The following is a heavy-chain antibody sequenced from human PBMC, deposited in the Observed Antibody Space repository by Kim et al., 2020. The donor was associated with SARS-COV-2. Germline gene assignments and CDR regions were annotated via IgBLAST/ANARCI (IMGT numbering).Heavy chain of an antibody. V-gene: IGHV1-69*13. CDR1: GGTLSSYA. Sequence: SVKVSCKASGGTLSSYAISWVRQAPGQGLEWMGGIIPIFGTANYAQKFQGRVTITADESTSTAYMELSSLRSEDTAVYYCARPYCGGDCSDAFDIWGQGTMVTVSS. J-gene: IGHJ3*02. CDR3: ARPYCGGDCSDAFDI. D-gene: IGHD2-21*01. CDR2: IIPIFGTA.